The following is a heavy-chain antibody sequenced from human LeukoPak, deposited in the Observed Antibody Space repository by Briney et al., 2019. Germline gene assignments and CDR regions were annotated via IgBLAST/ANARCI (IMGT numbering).Heavy chain of an antibody. CDR3: ARSIRYFDWLHTSYYFDY. D-gene: IGHD3-9*01. J-gene: IGHJ4*02. CDR1: GFTFSSYW. CDR2: IKQDGSEK. Sequence: GGSLRLSCAASGFTFSSYWMSWVRQAPGKGLEWVANIKQDGSEKYYVDSVKGRFTISRDNAKNSLYLQMNSLRAEDTVVYYCARSIRYFDWLHTSYYFDYWGQGTLVTVSS. V-gene: IGHV3-7*01.